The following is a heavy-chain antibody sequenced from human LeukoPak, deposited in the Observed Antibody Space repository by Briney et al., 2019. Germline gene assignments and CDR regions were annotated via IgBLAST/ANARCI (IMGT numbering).Heavy chain of an antibody. V-gene: IGHV4-61*01. CDR2: IYYSGST. J-gene: IGHJ4*02. D-gene: IGHD3-3*01. Sequence: SETLSLTCTVSGGSVSSGSYYWSWIRQPPGKGLAWIGYIYYSGSTNYNPSLKSRVTISVDTSKNQFSLKLSSVTAADTAVYYCARTDFWSGSLGYWGQGTLVTVSS. CDR1: GGSVSSGSYY. CDR3: ARTDFWSGSLGY.